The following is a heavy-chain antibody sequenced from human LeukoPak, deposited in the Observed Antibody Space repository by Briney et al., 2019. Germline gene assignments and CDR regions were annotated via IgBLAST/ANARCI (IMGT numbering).Heavy chain of an antibody. Sequence: GGSLRLSCAASGFTFSSYGMHWVRQAPGKGLEWVAVISYDGSNKYYADSVKGRFTISRDNSKNTLYLQMNSLRAEDTAVYYCAILGAPSSGYGYPIDYWGQGTLVTVSS. CDR3: AILGAPSSGYGYPIDY. V-gene: IGHV3-30*03. CDR1: GFTFSSYG. J-gene: IGHJ4*02. D-gene: IGHD3-22*01. CDR2: ISYDGSNK.